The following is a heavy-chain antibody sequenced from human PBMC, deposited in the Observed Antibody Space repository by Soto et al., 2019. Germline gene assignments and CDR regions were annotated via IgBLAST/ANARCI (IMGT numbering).Heavy chain of an antibody. CDR1: DESLSDYY. CDR3: SRGIDAYKGGRT. Sequence: SETLSLTCAVFDESLSDYYNTWTRRPPGKGLEWIGEIHPSGSTHYNPSLTTRVTLSQDTSKKQFSLTLLSVTAADTAVYYCSRGIDAYKGGRTWRQGTLVTVSS. CDR2: IHPSGST. J-gene: IGHJ5*02. V-gene: IGHV4-34*01. D-gene: IGHD1-1*01.